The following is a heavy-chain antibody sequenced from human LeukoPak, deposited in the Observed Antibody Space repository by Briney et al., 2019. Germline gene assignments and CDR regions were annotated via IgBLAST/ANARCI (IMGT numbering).Heavy chain of an antibody. CDR3: AREILAPGKTHDF. J-gene: IGHJ4*02. V-gene: IGHV3-23*01. CDR1: GFTVSSNY. CDR2: ISGSGGST. Sequence: QSGGSLRLSCAASGFTVSSNYMSWVRQAPGKGLEWVSAISGSGGSTYYADSVKGRFTISRDNAKNTLFLQINSLRAEDTAVYYCAREILAPGKTHDFWGQGTLVTVSS.